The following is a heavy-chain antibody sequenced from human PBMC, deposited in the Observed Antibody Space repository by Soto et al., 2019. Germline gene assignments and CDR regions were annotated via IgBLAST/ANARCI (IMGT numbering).Heavy chain of an antibody. CDR2: ISYDGSNK. Sequence: GGSLRLSCAASGFTFGSYAMHWVRQAPGKGLEWVAVISYDGSNKYYADSVKGRFTISRDNSKNTLYLQMNSLRAEDTAVYYCAREVGVAPYYGMDVWGQGTTVTVSS. CDR3: AREVGVAPYYGMDV. V-gene: IGHV3-30-3*01. D-gene: IGHD5-12*01. CDR1: GFTFGSYA. J-gene: IGHJ6*02.